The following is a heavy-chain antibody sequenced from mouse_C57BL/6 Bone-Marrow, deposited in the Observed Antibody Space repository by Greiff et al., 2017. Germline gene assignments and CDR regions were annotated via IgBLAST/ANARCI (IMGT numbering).Heavy chain of an antibody. CDR2: IDPETGGT. Sequence: VQLQQSGAELVRPGASVTLSCKASGYTFTDYEMHWVKQTPVHGLEWIGAIDPETGGTAYNQKFKGKAILTADKSSSTAYMELRSRTSEDSAVYYCTRGEVYSYWGQGTLVTVSA. V-gene: IGHV1-15*01. D-gene: IGHD2-12*01. J-gene: IGHJ3*01. CDR3: TRGEVYSY. CDR1: GYTFTDYE.